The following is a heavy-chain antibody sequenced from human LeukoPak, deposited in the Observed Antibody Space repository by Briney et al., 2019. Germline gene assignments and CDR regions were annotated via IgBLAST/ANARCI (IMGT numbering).Heavy chain of an antibody. Sequence: GRSLRLSCAASGFTFDDYAMHWVRQAPGKGLEWVSGISWNSGSIGYADSVKGRFTISRDNAKNSLYLQMNSLRAEDMALYYCAKGTIFGVVGPFDYWGQGTLVTVSS. J-gene: IGHJ4*02. V-gene: IGHV3-9*03. D-gene: IGHD3-3*01. CDR3: AKGTIFGVVGPFDY. CDR1: GFTFDDYA. CDR2: ISWNSGSI.